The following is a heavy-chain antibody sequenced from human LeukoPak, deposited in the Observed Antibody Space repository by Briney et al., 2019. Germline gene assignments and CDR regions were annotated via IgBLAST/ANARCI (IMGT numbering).Heavy chain of an antibody. V-gene: IGHV3-21*01. CDR2: ISSSSGYI. CDR1: GFTFSSYS. D-gene: IGHD3-10*01. Sequence: GGSLRLSCAASGFTFSSYSMNWVRQAPGKGLEWVSSISSSSGYIYYADSVKGRFTISRDNPKNSLYLQMNSLRAEDTAVYYCARDHPVRGVMAFDNWGQGTMVTVSS. CDR3: ARDHPVRGVMAFDN. J-gene: IGHJ3*02.